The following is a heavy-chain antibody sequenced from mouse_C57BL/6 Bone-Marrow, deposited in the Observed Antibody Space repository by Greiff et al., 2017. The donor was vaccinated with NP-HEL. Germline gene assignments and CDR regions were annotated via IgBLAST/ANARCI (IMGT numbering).Heavy chain of an antibody. V-gene: IGHV6-3*01. CDR3: TLYYYGSSYDDY. CDR1: GFTFSNYW. J-gene: IGHJ2*01. D-gene: IGHD1-1*01. CDR2: IRLKSDNYAT. Sequence: EVKLMESGGGLVQPGGSMKLSCVASGFTFSNYWMNWVRQSPEKGLEWVAQIRLKSDNYATHYAESVKGKFTISRDDSKSSVYLQMNNLRAEDTGIYYCTLYYYGSSYDDYWGQGTTLTVSS.